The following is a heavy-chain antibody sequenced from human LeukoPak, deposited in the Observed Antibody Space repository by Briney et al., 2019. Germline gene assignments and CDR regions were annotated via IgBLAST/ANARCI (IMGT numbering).Heavy chain of an antibody. D-gene: IGHD6-13*01. Sequence: SETLSLTCTVSGVSISSYYWSWIRQPPGKGLELNGYIYYSGSTNYNPSLKSRVTISVDTSKNQLSLKLSSVTAADTAVYYCARFSVAAAGTGWFDRWGQGTLVTVS. V-gene: IGHV4-59*01. CDR1: GVSISSYY. CDR3: ARFSVAAAGTGWFDR. CDR2: IYYSGST. J-gene: IGHJ5*02.